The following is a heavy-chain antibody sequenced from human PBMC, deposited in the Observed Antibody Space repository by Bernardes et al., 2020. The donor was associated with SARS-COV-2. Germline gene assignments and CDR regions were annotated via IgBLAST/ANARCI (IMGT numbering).Heavy chain of an antibody. D-gene: IGHD1-7*01. CDR2: ITSSSSYK. Sequence: VGALRRSCAASEFTFRSSAMSWVRQAPGKGLEWVSSITSSSSYKYYADSVKGRFTISRDNAKNSLYLQMNSLRAEDTAVYFCARESDWNYVFDYWGQGTLVTVSS. CDR1: EFTFRSSA. CDR3: ARESDWNYVFDY. J-gene: IGHJ4*02. V-gene: IGHV3-21*01.